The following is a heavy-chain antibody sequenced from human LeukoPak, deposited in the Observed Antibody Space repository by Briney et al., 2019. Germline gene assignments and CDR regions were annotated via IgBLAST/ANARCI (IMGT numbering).Heavy chain of an antibody. J-gene: IGHJ6*04. CDR3: ARSDYSRMDV. D-gene: IGHD4-11*01. V-gene: IGHV3-23*01. CDR2: ISFSGSSS. CDR1: GFTFSKYA. Sequence: GGSLRLSCAASGFTFSKYAMNWVRQVPDKGLEWVSGISFSGSSSYYADSVRGRFAISRDNSQNTLYLQMNSLRAEDTAVYYCARSDYSRMDVWGKGTTVTVSS.